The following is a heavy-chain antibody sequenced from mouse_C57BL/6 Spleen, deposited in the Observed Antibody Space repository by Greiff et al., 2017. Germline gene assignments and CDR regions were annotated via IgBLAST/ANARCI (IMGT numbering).Heavy chain of an antibody. V-gene: IGHV1-76*01. J-gene: IGHJ1*03. D-gene: IGHD2-4*01. CDR1: GYTFTDYY. CDR3: AREDDYDGYWYFDV. CDR2: IYPGSGNT. Sequence: VKLMESGAELVRPGASVKLSCKASGYTFTDYYINWVKQRPGQGLEWIARIYPGSGNTYYNEKFKGKATLTAEKSSSTAYMQLSSLTSEDSAVYFCAREDDYDGYWYFDVWGTGTTVTVSS.